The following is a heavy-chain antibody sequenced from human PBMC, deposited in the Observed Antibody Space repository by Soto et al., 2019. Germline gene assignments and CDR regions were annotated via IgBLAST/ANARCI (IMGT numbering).Heavy chain of an antibody. CDR2: INHSGST. V-gene: IGHV4-34*01. CDR3: ASPVVPAAMGPYYFDY. D-gene: IGHD2-2*01. Sequence: QVQLQQWGAGLLKPSETLSLTCAVYGGSFSGYYWSWIRQPPGKGLEWIGEINHSGSTNYNPSLKSRVTISVDTSKNQFSLKLSSVTAADTAVYYCASPVVPAAMGPYYFDYWGQGTLVTVSS. CDR1: GGSFSGYY. J-gene: IGHJ4*02.